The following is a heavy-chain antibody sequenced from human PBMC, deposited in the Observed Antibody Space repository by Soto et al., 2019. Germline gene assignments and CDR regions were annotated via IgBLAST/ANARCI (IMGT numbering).Heavy chain of an antibody. D-gene: IGHD2-21*02. Sequence: EVQLLESGGGLVQPGGSLRLSCAASGFTFTDYDMSWVRQAPGKGLEWVSAIGGRGDRSYYADSVKGRFTISRDNSKHKVYLQMNSLRAEDTAVYYCAKRYCGGDCYWGFDYWGQGTLVTVSS. CDR2: IGGRGDRS. J-gene: IGHJ4*02. V-gene: IGHV3-23*01. CDR1: GFTFTDYD. CDR3: AKRYCGGDCYWGFDY.